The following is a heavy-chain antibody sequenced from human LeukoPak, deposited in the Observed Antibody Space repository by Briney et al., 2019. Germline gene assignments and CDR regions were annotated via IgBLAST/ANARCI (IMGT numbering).Heavy chain of an antibody. Sequence: SETLSLTCTVSGGSISSSSYYWGWIRQPPGKGLEWIGSIYYSVSTYYNPSLKSRVTISVDTSKNQFSLKLSSVTAADTAVYYCASTALGYCSSTSCFTPHYFDYWGQGTLVTVSS. D-gene: IGHD2-2*01. J-gene: IGHJ4*02. CDR1: GGSISSSSYY. CDR2: IYYSVST. CDR3: ASTALGYCSSTSCFTPHYFDY. V-gene: IGHV4-39*01.